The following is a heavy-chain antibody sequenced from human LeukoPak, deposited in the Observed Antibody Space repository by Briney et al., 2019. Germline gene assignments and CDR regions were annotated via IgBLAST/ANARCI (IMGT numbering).Heavy chain of an antibody. CDR2: ISGSGGST. Sequence: QSGGSLRLSCAASGFSFSSYAMSWVRQAPGKGLEWVSSISGSGGSTYYADSVKGRFTISRGNSKNTLYLQMNSLRAEDTAVYYCAKTHTYYDSSGYYYYFDYWGQGTLVTVSS. V-gene: IGHV3-23*01. CDR1: GFSFSSYA. D-gene: IGHD3-22*01. CDR3: AKTHTYYDSSGYYYYFDY. J-gene: IGHJ4*02.